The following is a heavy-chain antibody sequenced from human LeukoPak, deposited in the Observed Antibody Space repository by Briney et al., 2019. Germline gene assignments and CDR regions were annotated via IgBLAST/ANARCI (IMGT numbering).Heavy chain of an antibody. CDR2: IYYSGST. CDR1: GGSISSYY. V-gene: IGHV4-59*08. J-gene: IGHJ4*01. D-gene: IGHD3-22*01. CDR3: ARLSYDSSGYFFDY. Sequence: SETLSLTCTVSGGSISSYYWSWIRQPPGKGLEWIGYIYYSGSTNYNPSLKSRVTISVDTSKNQFSLKLSSVTAADTAVYYCARLSYDSSGYFFDYWGQEPWSPSPQ.